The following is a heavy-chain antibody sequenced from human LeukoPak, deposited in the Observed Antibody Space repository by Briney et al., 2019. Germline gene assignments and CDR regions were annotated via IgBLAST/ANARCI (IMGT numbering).Heavy chain of an antibody. J-gene: IGHJ4*01. CDR2: TIPIFNAA. Sequence: ASVKVSCKASGGTFSNYALSWVRQAPGQGLEWMGATIPIFNAANYAQKFKGRVTITADESTSTAYMELRSLRSEDTAVYYCARARTDYYDSSGSPFKYWGQGNLITVSS. CDR1: GGTFSNYA. D-gene: IGHD3-22*01. V-gene: IGHV1-69*13. CDR3: ARARTDYYDSSGSPFKY.